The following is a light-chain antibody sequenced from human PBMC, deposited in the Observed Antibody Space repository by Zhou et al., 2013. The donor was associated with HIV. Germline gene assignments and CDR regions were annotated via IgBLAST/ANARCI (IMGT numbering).Light chain of an antibody. CDR2: SAS. CDR3: QQYYNYPRA. V-gene: IGKV1-8*01. J-gene: IGKJ2*01. CDR1: QNINDY. Sequence: AIRMTLSPSSLSASTGDTVTITCRASQNINDYLAWYRQKPGKAPELLISSASTLHDGVPSRFNGSGSGTEFTLTISCLQSGDFAVYYCQQYYNYPRAFGQGTKLEIK.